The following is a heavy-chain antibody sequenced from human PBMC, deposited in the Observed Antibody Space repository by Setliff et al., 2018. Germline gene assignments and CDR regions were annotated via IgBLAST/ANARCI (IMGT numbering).Heavy chain of an antibody. J-gene: IGHJ4*02. V-gene: IGHV4-38-2*01. Sequence: PSETLSLTCDVSGASISSGHYWGWIRQPPGKGLEWIATIYHKGRTYFNPSLQSRVTISIDTSKNQFSLKMTSVTAADTALYYCAGTPARGTTWLSPFGYWGQGTQVTVSS. D-gene: IGHD5-12*01. CDR3: AGTPARGTTWLSPFGY. CDR1: GASISSGHY. CDR2: IYHKGRT.